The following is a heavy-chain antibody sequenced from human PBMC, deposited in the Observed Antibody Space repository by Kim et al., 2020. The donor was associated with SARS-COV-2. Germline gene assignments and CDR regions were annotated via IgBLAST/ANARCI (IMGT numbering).Heavy chain of an antibody. V-gene: IGHV4-34*01. CDR3: ARLCSGYYNGGDY. CDR1: GGSFSGYY. CDR2: INHSGST. D-gene: IGHD3-22*01. J-gene: IGHJ4*02. Sequence: SETLSLICAVYGGSFSGYYWSWIRQPPGKGLEWIGEINHSGSTNYNPSLKSRVTISVDTSKNQFSLKLSSVTAADTAVYYCARLCSGYYNGGDYWGQGTLVTVSS.